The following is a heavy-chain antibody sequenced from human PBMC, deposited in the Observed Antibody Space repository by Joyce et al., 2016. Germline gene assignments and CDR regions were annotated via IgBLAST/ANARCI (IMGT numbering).Heavy chain of an antibody. CDR3: ARRSGIPAGRRPGAFDM. J-gene: IGHJ3*02. V-gene: IGHV3-30*04. D-gene: IGHD6-13*01. CDR2: IAYDGPNK. CDR1: GSIFSGYA. Sequence: QEQLEASGGGVVQPGPYLRLSCTASGSIFSGYAMNWVRQAQGKGLEWVAIIAYDGPNKVYAGSVRCRFTISRDNYKNTLFLQMNSLTIEDAGVYYCARRSGIPAGRRPGAFDMWGQGTVVTVSS.